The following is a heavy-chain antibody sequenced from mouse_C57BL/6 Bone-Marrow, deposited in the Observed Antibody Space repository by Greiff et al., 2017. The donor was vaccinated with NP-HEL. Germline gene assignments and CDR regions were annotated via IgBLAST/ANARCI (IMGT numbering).Heavy chain of an antibody. CDR3: ARYYYSDY. CDR2: INPYNGGT. Sequence: EVQVVESGPVLVKPGASVKMSCKASGYTFTDYYMNWVKQSHGKSLEWIGVINPYNGGTSYNQKFKGKATLTVDKSSSTAYMELNSLTSEDSAVYYCARYYYSDYWGQGTTLTVSS. CDR1: GYTFTDYY. J-gene: IGHJ2*01. V-gene: IGHV1-19*01.